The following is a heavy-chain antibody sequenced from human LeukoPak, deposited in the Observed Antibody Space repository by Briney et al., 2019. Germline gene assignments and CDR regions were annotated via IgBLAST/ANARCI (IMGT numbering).Heavy chain of an antibody. V-gene: IGHV3-23*01. CDR2: ISGSGGST. CDR3: AKDIDSVAVPAAKGGYSYDDY. Sequence: GGSLRLSCGASGFTFSSYAMSWVRQAPGKGLEWVSSISGSGGSTYYADSVKGRFTISRDNSKNTLYLQMNSLRAEDTAVYYCAKDIDSVAVPAAKGGYSYDDYWGQGTLVTVSS. J-gene: IGHJ4*02. CDR1: GFTFSSYA. D-gene: IGHD2-2*01.